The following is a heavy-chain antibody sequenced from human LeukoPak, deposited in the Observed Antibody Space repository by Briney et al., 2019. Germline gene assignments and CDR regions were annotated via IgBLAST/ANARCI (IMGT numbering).Heavy chain of an antibody. CDR2: ISGSGGNT. J-gene: IGHJ3*02. CDR1: RLTFSNYA. Sequence: GGSLRLSCAASRLTFSNYAMNWVRQAPGKGLEWVSTISGSGGNTFYADSMKGRFTISRDNSKNTLYLQMNSLRAEDTAVYYCAKCKGSGWYRDDAFDIWGQGTMVTVSS. CDR3: AKCKGSGWYRDDAFDI. D-gene: IGHD6-19*01. V-gene: IGHV3-23*01.